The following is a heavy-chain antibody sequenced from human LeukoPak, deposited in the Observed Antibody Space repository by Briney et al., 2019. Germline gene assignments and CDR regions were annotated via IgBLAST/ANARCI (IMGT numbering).Heavy chain of an antibody. CDR3: ARMDFWSGYRFDY. Sequence: PSETLSLTCTVSGGSISSYYWSWIRQPPGKGLEWIGYIYYSGSTNYNPSLKSRVTISVDTSKNQFSLKLSSVTAADTAVYYCARMDFWSGYRFDYWGQGTLVTVSS. D-gene: IGHD3-3*01. J-gene: IGHJ4*02. CDR1: GGSISSYY. V-gene: IGHV4-59*08. CDR2: IYYSGST.